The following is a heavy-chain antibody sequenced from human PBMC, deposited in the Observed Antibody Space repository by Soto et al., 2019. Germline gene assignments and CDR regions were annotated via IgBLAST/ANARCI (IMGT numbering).Heavy chain of an antibody. J-gene: IGHJ4*02. CDR2: ISSNGGST. CDR1: GFTFSSYA. D-gene: IGHD2-15*01. Sequence: GGSLRLSCAASGFTFSSYAMHWVRQAPGKGLEYVSAISSNGGSTYYANSVKGRFTISRDNSKNTLYLQMGSLRAEAMAVYYCARVWWYCSGGSCYLDYWGQGTLVTVSS. CDR3: ARVWWYCSGGSCYLDY. V-gene: IGHV3-64*01.